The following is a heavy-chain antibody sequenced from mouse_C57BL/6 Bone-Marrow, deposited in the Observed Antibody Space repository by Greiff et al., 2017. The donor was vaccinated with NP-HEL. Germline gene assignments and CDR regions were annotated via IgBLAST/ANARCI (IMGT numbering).Heavy chain of an antibody. J-gene: IGHJ4*01. CDR2: IRNKANGYTT. Sequence: EVKLVESGGGLVQPGGSLSLFCSASGFTFTDYYMSWVRQPPGSALEWLFFIRNKANGYTTEYSASVKGRFTISRDNSQSILYLQMNALRAEDSATYYCARSIFYEYADDPFYAMDYWGQGTSVTDSS. D-gene: IGHD2-4*01. CDR3: ARSIFYEYADDPFYAMDY. CDR1: GFTFTDYY. V-gene: IGHV7-3*01.